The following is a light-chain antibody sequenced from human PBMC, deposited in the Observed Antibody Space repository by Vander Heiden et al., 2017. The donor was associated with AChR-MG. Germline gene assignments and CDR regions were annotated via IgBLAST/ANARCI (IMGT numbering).Light chain of an antibody. Sequence: QSALTQPRPVSGSPGPSVTISCTGTSSDVGGYNYVSWYQHHPGKAPKLMIYDVSKRPSGVPDRFSGSKSGNTASLTISGLQAEDEADYYCCSYAGSYPVVFGGGTKLTVL. J-gene: IGLJ2*01. CDR3: CSYAGSYPVV. CDR2: DVS. V-gene: IGLV2-11*01. CDR1: SSDVGGYNY.